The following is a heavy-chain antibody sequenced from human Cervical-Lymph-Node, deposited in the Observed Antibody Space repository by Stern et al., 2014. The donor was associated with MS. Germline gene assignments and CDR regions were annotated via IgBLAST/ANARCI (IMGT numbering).Heavy chain of an antibody. J-gene: IGHJ4*02. CDR3: ARDGHYATTYFDH. V-gene: IGHV1-18*01. CDR2: IGAFNGNT. Sequence: QVQLVQSGPEVKKPGASVKVSCKASGYTFSNFGISWVRQAPGQGLEWMGWIGAFNGNTKYARKLQGRVTMTTDTSTRTAYMELTSPASDDTAVYYCARDGHYATTYFDHWGQGTLVTVSS. D-gene: IGHD2-8*01. CDR1: GYTFSNFG.